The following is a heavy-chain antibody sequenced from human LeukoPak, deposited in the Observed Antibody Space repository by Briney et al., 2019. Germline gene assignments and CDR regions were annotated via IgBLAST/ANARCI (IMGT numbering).Heavy chain of an antibody. V-gene: IGHV3-48*01. D-gene: IGHD2-2*02. CDR1: GFTFSSYS. CDR2: ISSSSSTI. J-gene: IGHJ3*02. Sequence: GGSLRLSCAASGFTFSSYSMNWVRQAPGKGLEWVSYISSSSSTIYYADSVKGRFTISRDNAKNSLYLQMNSLRAEDTAVYYCARDLYGAFDIWGQGTMVTASS. CDR3: ARDLYGAFDI.